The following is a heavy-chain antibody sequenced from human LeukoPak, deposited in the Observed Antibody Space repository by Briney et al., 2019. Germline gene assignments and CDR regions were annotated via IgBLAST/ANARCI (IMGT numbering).Heavy chain of an antibody. V-gene: IGHV3-48*02. Sequence: GGSLRLSCAASGFTFSSYSVNWVRQAPGKGLEWVSYISSSSSTIYYADSVKGRFTISRDNAKNSLYLQMNSLRDEDTAVYYCARASTGYSSSLGAFDIWGQGSMVTVSS. CDR2: ISSSSSTI. CDR3: ARASTGYSSSLGAFDI. CDR1: GFTFSSYS. D-gene: IGHD6-13*01. J-gene: IGHJ3*02.